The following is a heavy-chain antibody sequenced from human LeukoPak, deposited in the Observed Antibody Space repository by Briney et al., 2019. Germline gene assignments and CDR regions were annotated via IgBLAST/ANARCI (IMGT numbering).Heavy chain of an antibody. CDR3: AGGPSRQRRYQLPPVEEGMDV. D-gene: IGHD2-2*01. J-gene: IGHJ6*01. V-gene: IGHV4-30-4*08. CDR1: GGSISSISSNNYH. Sequence: SEALSLTCIVSGGSISSISSNNYHWGWIRQPPGKGLEWIGYIYYSWSTYYNPSLKSRVTISVDTSKNQFSLKLSSVTAADTAVYYCAGGPSRQRRYQLPPVEEGMDVWGQGTTVTVSS. CDR2: IYYSWST.